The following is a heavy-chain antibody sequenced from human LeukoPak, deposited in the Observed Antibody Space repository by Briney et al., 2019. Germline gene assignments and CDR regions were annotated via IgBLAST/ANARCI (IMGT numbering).Heavy chain of an antibody. CDR1: GYSISSGYY. J-gene: IGHJ6*03. D-gene: IGHD3-22*01. V-gene: IGHV4-38-2*01. Sequence: SETLSLTCAVSGYSISSGYYWGWIRQPPGKGLEWIGSIYHSGSTYYNPSLKSRVTISVDTSKNQFSLKLSSVAAADTAVYYCARIHYYDGSGYWSTPYSYYYMDVWGKGTTVTVSS. CDR3: ARIHYYDGSGYWSTPYSYYYMDV. CDR2: IYHSGST.